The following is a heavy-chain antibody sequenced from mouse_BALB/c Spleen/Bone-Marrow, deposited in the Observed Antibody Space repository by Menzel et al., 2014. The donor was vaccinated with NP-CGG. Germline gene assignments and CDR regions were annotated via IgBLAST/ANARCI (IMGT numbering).Heavy chain of an antibody. CDR3: TRGWDAMDY. D-gene: IGHD3-3*01. CDR1: SYTFTDYE. CDR2: SHPGSGGT. V-gene: IGHV1-15*01. Sequence: SGAELVRPGASVKLSCKALSYTFTDYEIHWVKQTPEHGLEWIGASHPGSGGTAYNQKFKGKATLTVDKSSNTAHMELSSLTSEDSAVYYCTRGWDAMDYWGQGTSVTVSS. J-gene: IGHJ4*01.